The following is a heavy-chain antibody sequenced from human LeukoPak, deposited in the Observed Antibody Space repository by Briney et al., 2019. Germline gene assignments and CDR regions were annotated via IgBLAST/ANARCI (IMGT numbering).Heavy chain of an antibody. Sequence: AAVKVSCKSSAYTFTIYSIGLMRLAPAQGMEWMGWICAYNGNTNYAQKHQGRVTMTTDTCTSKAYMELRRLRLDDTAVYDCARDGYSGSYTHFDDWGQETLVTASS. D-gene: IGHD3-10*01. V-gene: IGHV1-18*01. CDR1: AYTFTIYS. CDR3: ARDGYSGSYTHFDD. J-gene: IGHJ4*02. CDR2: ICAYNGNT.